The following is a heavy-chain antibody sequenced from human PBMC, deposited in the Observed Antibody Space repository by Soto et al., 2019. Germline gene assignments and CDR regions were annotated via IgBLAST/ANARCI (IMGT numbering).Heavy chain of an antibody. CDR1: GDSVSSNSAA. J-gene: IGHJ4*02. V-gene: IGHV6-1*01. Sequence: SQTLSLTFATSGDSVSSNSAAWNCIRQSPSRGLEWLGRTYYRSKWYNDYAVSVKSRITINPDTSKNQFSLQLNSVTPEDTAVYYCARDPDLGTRMVYGPYFDYWGQGTLVTSPQ. D-gene: IGHD2-8*01. CDR3: ARDPDLGTRMVYGPYFDY. CDR2: TYYRSKWYN.